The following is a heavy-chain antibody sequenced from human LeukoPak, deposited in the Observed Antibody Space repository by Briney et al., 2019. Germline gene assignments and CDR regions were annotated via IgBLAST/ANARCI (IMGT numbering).Heavy chain of an antibody. D-gene: IGHD2/OR15-2a*01. V-gene: IGHV4-59*08. CDR3: AGHHPRNTVDF. CDR1: GGSVSSYY. CDR2: ISDIGNI. J-gene: IGHJ4*02. Sequence: ESLSLACTVDGGSVSSYYCRWVRQPPGKGLGWIAYISDIGNINYKPSLKGRFTISLDTSKTQFSPKLRSVTAADTAVYYCAGHHPRNTVDFWGQGTLVTVSS.